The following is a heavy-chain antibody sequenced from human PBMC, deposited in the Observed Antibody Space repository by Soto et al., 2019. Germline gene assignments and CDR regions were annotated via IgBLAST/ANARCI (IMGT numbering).Heavy chain of an antibody. Sequence: QPGGSLRLSCAASGFTFSSYAMSWVRQAPGKGLEWVSATSGSGGSTYYADSVKGRFTISRDNSKNTLYLQMNSLRAEDTAVYYCAKDTADMYYDFWSGYYPAYYGMDVWGQGTTVTVSS. CDR1: GFTFSSYA. V-gene: IGHV3-23*01. D-gene: IGHD3-3*01. J-gene: IGHJ6*02. CDR2: TSGSGGST. CDR3: AKDTADMYYDFWSGYYPAYYGMDV.